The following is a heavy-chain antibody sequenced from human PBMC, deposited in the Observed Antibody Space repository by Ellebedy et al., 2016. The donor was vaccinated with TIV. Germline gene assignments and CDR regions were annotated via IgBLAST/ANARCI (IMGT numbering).Heavy chain of an antibody. J-gene: IGHJ4*02. CDR3: ARADTGYCSSTSCFLDLDS. CDR2: ISSNAATI. CDR1: GFTFSDYS. D-gene: IGHD2-2*01. V-gene: IGHV3-48*01. Sequence: GESLKISXAASGFTFSDYSMNWVRQAPGKGLKWISYISSNAATIHYADSVKGRFTISRDKAKYSLYLQMNSLRAEDTAVYFCARADTGYCSSTSCFLDLDSWGQGTLVTVSS.